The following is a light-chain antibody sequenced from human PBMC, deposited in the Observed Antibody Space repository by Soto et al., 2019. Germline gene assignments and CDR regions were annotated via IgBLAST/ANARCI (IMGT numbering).Light chain of an antibody. V-gene: IGKV1-5*01. CDR3: LQYYRYPLT. CDR1: KDRNSW. J-gene: IGKJ1*01. Sequence: DIQMTQSPSTLSESVGDRVTITCLARKDRNSWVAWYQQKPGKAPQLLIYAASTWQSGVPARFSGSGSGTDFTLTISCLQSEDFATYYCLQYYRYPLTFGQGTKVDI. CDR2: AAS.